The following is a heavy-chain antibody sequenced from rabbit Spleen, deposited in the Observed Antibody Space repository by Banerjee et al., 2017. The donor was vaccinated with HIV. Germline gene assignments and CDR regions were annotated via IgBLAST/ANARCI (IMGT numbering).Heavy chain of an antibody. CDR2: IYGGSTGTT. V-gene: IGHV1S40*01. J-gene: IGHJ4*01. Sequence: QSLEESGGGLVKPGGTLTLTCTASGFSFSHNYYMCWVRQAPGRGLEWIVCIYGGSTGTTHYANWAKGRFTISKTSATTVTLQMTSLTAADTATYFCARDLVAVIGWNFNLWGPGTLVTVS. CDR3: ARDLVAVIGWNFNL. CDR1: GFSFSHNYY. D-gene: IGHD1-1*01.